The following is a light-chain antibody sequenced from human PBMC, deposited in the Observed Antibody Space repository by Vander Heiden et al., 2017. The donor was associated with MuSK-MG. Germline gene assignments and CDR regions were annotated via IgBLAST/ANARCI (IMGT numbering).Light chain of an antibody. J-gene: IGLJ2*01. CDR1: NIGSKS. CDR3: QVWDSGSDHVV. V-gene: IGLV3-21*04. Sequence: SYVLTQPPSVSVAPGKTARVTCGGTNIGSKSVHWYQQKPGQAPVVVIFFDSDRPSGIPERFSGSNSGNTATLTISRVEAGDEADYYCQVWDSGSDHVVFGGGTKLTVL. CDR2: FDS.